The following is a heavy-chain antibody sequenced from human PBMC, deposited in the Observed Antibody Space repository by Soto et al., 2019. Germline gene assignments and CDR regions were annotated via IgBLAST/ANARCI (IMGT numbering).Heavy chain of an antibody. CDR2: ISYDGSNK. Sequence: GGSLRLSCAASGFTFSSYGMHWVRQAPGKGLEWVALISYDGSNKYYADSVKGRFTISRDNSKNTLYLQMNNLRVEDTAVYYCARFAMGGVTFGSYYNGMDVWGQGTTVTVSS. V-gene: IGHV3-30-3*01. J-gene: IGHJ6*02. CDR3: ARFAMGGVTFGSYYNGMDV. D-gene: IGHD3-16*01. CDR1: GFTFSSYG.